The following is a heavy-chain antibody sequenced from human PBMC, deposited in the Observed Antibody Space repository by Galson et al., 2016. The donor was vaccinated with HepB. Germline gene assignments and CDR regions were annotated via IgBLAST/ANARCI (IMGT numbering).Heavy chain of an antibody. CDR1: GFVFDDYT. Sequence: SLRLSCAASGFVFDDYTMHWVRQVPGKGLEWVSGISWNGGKVGYADSVKGRFTISRDNAKNSLYLQLSSLRPEDTALYYCAKDLGLKGSCSGGNCQSHYDYAMDVWGPGTTVTVSS. J-gene: IGHJ6*02. CDR2: ISWNGGKV. V-gene: IGHV3-9*01. D-gene: IGHD2-15*01. CDR3: AKDLGLKGSCSGGNCQSHYDYAMDV.